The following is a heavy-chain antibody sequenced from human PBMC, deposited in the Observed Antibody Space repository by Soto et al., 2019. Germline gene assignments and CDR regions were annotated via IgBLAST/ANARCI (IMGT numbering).Heavy chain of an antibody. V-gene: IGHV5-10-1*01. J-gene: IGHJ4*02. Sequence: LKISCQGSGYSFTSYWITWVRQVPGKGLEWMGRIAPSGSYANYSPSFQGHVTISADKSISTAYLQWSRLEASDTAMYYCARRLKNQTEIIGRTEFDYWGQGTLVTVSS. CDR1: GYSFTSYW. D-gene: IGHD1-20*01. CDR3: ARRLKNQTEIIGRTEFDY. CDR2: IAPSGSYA.